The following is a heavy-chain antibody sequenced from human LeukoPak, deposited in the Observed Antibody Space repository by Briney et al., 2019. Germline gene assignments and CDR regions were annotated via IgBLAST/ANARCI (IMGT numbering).Heavy chain of an antibody. D-gene: IGHD3-10*01. CDR3: ARSPSMVRGVIPFDY. CDR2: ISSSSSYI. Sequence: GGSLRLSCAASGFTFSSYSMNWVRQAPGKGLEWVSSISSSSSYIYYADSVKGRFTISRDNAKNSLYLQMNSLRAEDTAVYYCARSPSMVRGVIPFDYWGQGTLVTVSS. J-gene: IGHJ4*02. V-gene: IGHV3-21*01. CDR1: GFTFSSYS.